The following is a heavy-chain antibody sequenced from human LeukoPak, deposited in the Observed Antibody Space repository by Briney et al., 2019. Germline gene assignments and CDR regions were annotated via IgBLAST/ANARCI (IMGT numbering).Heavy chain of an antibody. CDR3: ARANSATIPGVDP. CDR2: IYSAGST. CDR1: GFTISSNY. V-gene: IGHV3-53*01. D-gene: IGHD1-26*01. Sequence: GGSLRLSCVVSGFTISSNYMSWVRQAPGKGLEWVSIIYSAGSTFYADSVKGRFTISRDNSKNTVYLQMNSLRAEDTAVYYCARANSATIPGVDPWGQGTLVTVSS. J-gene: IGHJ5*02.